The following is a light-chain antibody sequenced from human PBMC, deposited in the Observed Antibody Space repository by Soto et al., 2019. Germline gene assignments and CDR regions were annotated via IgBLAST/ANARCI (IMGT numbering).Light chain of an antibody. CDR1: SSNIRTNP. Sequence: QSVLTQPPSASGTPGQRVTISCSGSSSNIRTNPVNWFQQLSGTAPKLLVYSNNQRPSGVPDRFSGSKSGTSASLAISGLQSEDEADYYCAAWDDSLKGYVFGTGTKVTVL. V-gene: IGLV1-44*01. J-gene: IGLJ1*01. CDR2: SNN. CDR3: AAWDDSLKGYV.